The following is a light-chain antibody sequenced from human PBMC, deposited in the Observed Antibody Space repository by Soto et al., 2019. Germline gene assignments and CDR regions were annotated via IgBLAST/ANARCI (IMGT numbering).Light chain of an antibody. V-gene: IGKV3-20*01. CDR1: QSVSSSY. Sequence: EIVLTQSPGTLSLSPGERATLSCRASQSVSSSYLAWYQQKPGQAPRLLIYGTSSRATAIPDRFSGSGSGTDFTLTISRLEPEDLAVYYCQQYGSSSWTFGKGTKVEIK. CDR2: GTS. CDR3: QQYGSSSWT. J-gene: IGKJ1*01.